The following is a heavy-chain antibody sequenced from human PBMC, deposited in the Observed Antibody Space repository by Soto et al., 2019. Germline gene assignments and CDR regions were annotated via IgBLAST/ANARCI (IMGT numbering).Heavy chain of an antibody. Sequence: QVQLVESGGGVVQPGRSLRLSCAASGFTFSSYAMHWVRQAPGKGLEWVAVISYDGSNKYYADSVKGRFTISRDNSKNTLELQMNRPRSEETAVYYCARKSPYGGNPHQIRGQGTMVNVSS. V-gene: IGHV3-30*14. CDR1: GFTFSSYA. CDR2: ISYDGSNK. D-gene: IGHD4-17*01. CDR3: ARKSPYGGNPHQI. J-gene: IGHJ3*02.